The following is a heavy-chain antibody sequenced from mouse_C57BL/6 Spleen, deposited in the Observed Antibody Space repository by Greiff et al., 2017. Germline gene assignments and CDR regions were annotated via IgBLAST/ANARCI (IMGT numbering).Heavy chain of an antibody. Sequence: EVKLVESGGDLVKPGGSLKLSCAASGFTFSSYGMSWLRQTPDKRLEWVATISSGGSYTYYPDSVKGRFTISRDNAKNTLYLQMSSLKSEDTAMYYCARHGTTVRFAYWGQGTLVTVSA. CDR2: ISSGGSYT. V-gene: IGHV5-6*01. J-gene: IGHJ3*01. D-gene: IGHD1-1*01. CDR3: ARHGTTVRFAY. CDR1: GFTFSSYG.